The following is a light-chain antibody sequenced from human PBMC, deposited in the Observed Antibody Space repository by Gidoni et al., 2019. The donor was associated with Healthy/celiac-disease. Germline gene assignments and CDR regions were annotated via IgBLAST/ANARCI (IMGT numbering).Light chain of an antibody. CDR1: QGIRND. Sequence: AIHMTQSPSSLSASVADRVTITCRASQGIRNDLGWYQQKPGKAPKLLIYAASSFQSGVPSRFSGSGSGTDFTLTISSLQPEDFATYYCLQDYNYPRTFGQGTKVEIK. V-gene: IGKV1-6*01. CDR3: LQDYNYPRT. J-gene: IGKJ1*01. CDR2: AAS.